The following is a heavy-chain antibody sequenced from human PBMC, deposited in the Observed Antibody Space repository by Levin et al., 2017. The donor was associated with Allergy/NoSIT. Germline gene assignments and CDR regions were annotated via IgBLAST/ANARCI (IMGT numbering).Heavy chain of an antibody. V-gene: IGHV4-30-4*08. CDR2: IYYSGTT. CDR3: VRYYYDSRAPGFDP. CDR1: GDSVNSGDYY. D-gene: IGHD3-22*01. Sequence: LRLSCTVSGDSVNSGDYYWSWIRQPPGKGLEWIGYIYYSGTTYYNPSLKSRVSISVDTSKNQFSLKLSPVTAADTAVYYCVRYYYDSRAPGFDPWGQGTLVIVSS. J-gene: IGHJ5*02.